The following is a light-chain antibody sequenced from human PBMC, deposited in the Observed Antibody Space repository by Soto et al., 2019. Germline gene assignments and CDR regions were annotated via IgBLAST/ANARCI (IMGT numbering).Light chain of an antibody. J-gene: IGKJ5*01. CDR2: KAS. Sequence: PSTLSASVGDIVTITCRASQSISDWLAWYQQKPGKVPKLLIYKASNLESGVPSRFSGSGSGTEFTLTISSLQPDDFATYYCQQYNSYSITFGQRTRLEI. CDR1: QSISDW. CDR3: QQYNSYSIT. V-gene: IGKV1-5*03.